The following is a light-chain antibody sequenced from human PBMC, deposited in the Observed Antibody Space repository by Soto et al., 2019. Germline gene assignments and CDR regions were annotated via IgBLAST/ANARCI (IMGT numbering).Light chain of an antibody. J-gene: IGKJ1*01. CDR1: QSVSSSY. CDR3: QQYGSSPWT. Sequence: EIVLTQSPGTPSLSPGERATLSCRASQSVSSSYLDWYQQKPGQAPRLLIYGASSRATGIPDRFSGSGSGTDFTLTISRVEAEDFAMYYCQQYGSSPWTFGQGTKVEIK. CDR2: GAS. V-gene: IGKV3-20*01.